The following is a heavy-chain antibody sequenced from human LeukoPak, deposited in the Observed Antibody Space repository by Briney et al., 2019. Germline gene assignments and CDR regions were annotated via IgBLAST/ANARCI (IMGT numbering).Heavy chain of an antibody. J-gene: IGHJ4*02. CDR2: ISAYNGNT. CDR1: GYTFTSYG. CDR3: ATFRRGYYDSSGYLGQYFDY. V-gene: IGHV1-18*01. D-gene: IGHD3-22*01. Sequence: ASVKVSCKASGYTFTSYGISWVRQAPGQGLEWMGWISAYNGNTNYAQKLQGRVTMTTDTSTSTAYMELSSLRSEDTAVYYCATFRRGYYDSSGYLGQYFDYWGQGTLVTVSS.